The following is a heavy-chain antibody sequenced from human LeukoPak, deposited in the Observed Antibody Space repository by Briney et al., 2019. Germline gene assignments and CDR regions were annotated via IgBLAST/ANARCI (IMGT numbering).Heavy chain of an antibody. CDR1: GFTVSGNY. J-gene: IGHJ6*02. D-gene: IGHD4-17*01. V-gene: IGHV3-53*01. CDR3: ARDRRLRSHNYYYYGMDV. Sequence: GGSLRLSCAASGFTVSGNYMSWVRQAPGKGLEWVSVIYSGGSTYYADSVKGRFTISRDNSKNTLYLQMNSLRAEDTAVYYCARDRRLRSHNYYYYGMDVWGQGTTVTVSS. CDR2: IYSGGST.